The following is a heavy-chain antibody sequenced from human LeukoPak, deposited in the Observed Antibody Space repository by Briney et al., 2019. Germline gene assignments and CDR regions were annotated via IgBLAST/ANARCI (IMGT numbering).Heavy chain of an antibody. CDR1: GFTFSSYS. Sequence: PGGSLRLSCAASGFTFSSYSMNWVRQAPGKGLEWLSYISSTSGTIYCADSVKGRFTISRDNAKNSLFLQMNSLRDEDTAVYYCALTFHGEWLFGKSFDYWGQGTLVTVSS. CDR2: ISSTSGTI. J-gene: IGHJ4*02. CDR3: ALTFHGEWLFGKSFDY. V-gene: IGHV3-48*02. D-gene: IGHD6-19*01.